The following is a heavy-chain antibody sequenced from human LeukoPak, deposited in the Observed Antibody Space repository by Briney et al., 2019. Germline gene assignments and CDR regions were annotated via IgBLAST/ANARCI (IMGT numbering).Heavy chain of an antibody. CDR3: ARDRGSRYYYMDV. D-gene: IGHD3-10*01. CDR2: ISSSGSTI. CDR1: GFTFSSYE. Sequence: PGGSLRLSCAASGFTFSSYEMNWVRQAPGKGLEWVSYISSSGSTIYYADSVKGRFTISRDNAKNSLYLQMNSLRVEDTAVYYCARDRGSRYYYMDVWGKGSTVTVSS. V-gene: IGHV3-48*03. J-gene: IGHJ6*03.